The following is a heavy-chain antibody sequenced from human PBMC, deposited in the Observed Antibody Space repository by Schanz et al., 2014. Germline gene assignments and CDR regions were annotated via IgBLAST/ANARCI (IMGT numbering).Heavy chain of an antibody. V-gene: IGHV1-18*04. CDR2: ISAYNGNM. CDR1: GYSFNLFV. CDR3: VRDGDERLVVIFDQ. D-gene: IGHD3-22*01. J-gene: IGHJ4*02. Sequence: QVQLVQSGAEVQKPGASVMLSCKTSGYSFNLFVVSWVRQAPGQGLEWMGWISAYNGNMNYAPKFQGRVTMTTDTPTSTAYMELRNLRSDDTAVYYCVRDGDERLVVIFDQWGQGTLVTVSS.